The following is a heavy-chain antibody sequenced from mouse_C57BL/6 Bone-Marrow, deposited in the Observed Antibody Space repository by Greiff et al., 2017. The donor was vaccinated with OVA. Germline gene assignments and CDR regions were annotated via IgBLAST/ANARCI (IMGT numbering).Heavy chain of an antibody. CDR2: IDPEDGET. CDR1: GFNIKDYY. Sequence: EVKLVESGAELVKPGASVKLSCTASGFNIKDYYMHWVKQRTEQGLEWIGRIDPEDGETKYAPKFPGKATITADTSSNTAYLQLSSLTSEDTAVYYCARSLTGYYAMDYWGQGTSVTVSS. V-gene: IGHV14-2*01. CDR3: ARSLTGYYAMDY. D-gene: IGHD4-1*01. J-gene: IGHJ4*01.